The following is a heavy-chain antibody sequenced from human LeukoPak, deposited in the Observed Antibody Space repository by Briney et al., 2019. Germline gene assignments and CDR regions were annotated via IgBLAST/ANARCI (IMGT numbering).Heavy chain of an antibody. J-gene: IGHJ6*03. CDR2: ISAYNGNT. CDR3: ARVGRYSGYDSPETYYYYMDV. Sequence: GASVKVSCKASGYTFTSYGISWVRQAPGQGLEWMGWISAYNGNTNYAQKLQGRVTMTTDTSTSTAYMELRSLRSDDTAVYYCARVGRYSGYDSPETYYYYMDVWGKGTTVTISS. D-gene: IGHD5-12*01. CDR1: GYTFTSYG. V-gene: IGHV1-18*01.